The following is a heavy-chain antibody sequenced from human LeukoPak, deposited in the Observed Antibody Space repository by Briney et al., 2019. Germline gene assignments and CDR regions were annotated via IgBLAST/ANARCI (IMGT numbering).Heavy chain of an antibody. Sequence: PGGSLRLSCAASGFIFSNYWMTWVRQAPGKGLEWVANIKQDGSEEYSVDSVKGRFTISRDNAKNSLYLQVNNLRAEDTAVYYCAKDIFTGIAAAGAIDYWGQGTLVTVSP. J-gene: IGHJ4*02. V-gene: IGHV3-7*01. CDR1: GFIFSNYW. CDR3: AKDIFTGIAAAGAIDY. D-gene: IGHD6-13*01. CDR2: IKQDGSEE.